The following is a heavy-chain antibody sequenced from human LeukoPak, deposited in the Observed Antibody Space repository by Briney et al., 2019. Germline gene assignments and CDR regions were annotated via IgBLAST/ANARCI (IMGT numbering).Heavy chain of an antibody. CDR1: GGSISSYY. Sequence: SETLSLTCTVSGGSISSYYWSWIRQPPGKGLEWIGYIYYSGSTNYNPSLKSRVTISVDTSKNQFSLKLSSVTAADTAVYYCARGGGGNGSGSWFDPWGQGTLVTVSS. CDR2: IYYSGST. D-gene: IGHD4-23*01. V-gene: IGHV4-59*08. CDR3: ARGGGGNGSGSWFDP. J-gene: IGHJ5*02.